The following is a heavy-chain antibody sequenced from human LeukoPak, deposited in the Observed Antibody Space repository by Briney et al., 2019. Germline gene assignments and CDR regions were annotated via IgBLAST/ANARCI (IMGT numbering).Heavy chain of an antibody. Sequence: GRSLRLSCAASGFTFSSYGMHWVRQAPGKGLEWVALIWYDGTNKYYGDSVKGRFTISRDNSKNTVYLQMNSLRAEDTAVYYCARVLGYCGSTTCGRSQDPYYYYYGMDVWGQGTTVTVSS. CDR2: IWYDGTNK. CDR3: ARVLGYCGSTTCGRSQDPYYYYYGMDV. CDR1: GFTFSSYG. D-gene: IGHD2-2*01. J-gene: IGHJ6*02. V-gene: IGHV3-33*01.